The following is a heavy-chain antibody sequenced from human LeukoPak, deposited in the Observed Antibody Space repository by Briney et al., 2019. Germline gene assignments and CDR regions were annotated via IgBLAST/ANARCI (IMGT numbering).Heavy chain of an antibody. Sequence: PWGSLRLSCAASGFTVSSNYMSWVRQAPGKGLEWVSVIYSGGSTYYADSVKGRFTISRDNSKNTLYLQMNSLRAEDTAVYYCATSGWYQGIDYWGQGTLVTVSS. D-gene: IGHD6-19*01. V-gene: IGHV3-53*01. CDR3: ATSGWYQGIDY. J-gene: IGHJ4*02. CDR1: GFTVSSNY. CDR2: IYSGGST.